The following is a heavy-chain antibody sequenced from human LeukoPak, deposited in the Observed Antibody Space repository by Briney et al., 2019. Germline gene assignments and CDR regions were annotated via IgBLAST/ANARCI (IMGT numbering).Heavy chain of an antibody. V-gene: IGHV4-31*03. J-gene: IGHJ2*01. D-gene: IGHD5-12*01. CDR3: ARGGGGYSWYFDL. CDR2: IYHTGST. CDR1: GGSISSGGYY. Sequence: SETLSLTCTVSGGSISSGGYYWSWIRQHPGKGLEWIGYIYHTGSTYYTPSLKNRVTISVATSKNQFSLRLSSVTAVDTAVYYCARGGGGYSWYFDLWGRGTLVTVSS.